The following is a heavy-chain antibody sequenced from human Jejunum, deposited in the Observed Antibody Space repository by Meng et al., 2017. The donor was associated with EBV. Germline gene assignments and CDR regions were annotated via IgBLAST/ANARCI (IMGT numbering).Heavy chain of an antibody. Sequence: EAQLVEAGGGLVQPGGSLRLSCAASGFTFSNSWMHWLRQAPGKGLVWVSHIDTDGSTTNYAGSVKGRFTISRDNAKNTLSLQMNSLRVEDTAVYYCVRGGLGPWYWGQGTLVTVSS. D-gene: IGHD3/OR15-3a*01. CDR2: IDTDGSTT. CDR1: GFTFSNSW. CDR3: VRGGLGPWY. J-gene: IGHJ4*02. V-gene: IGHV3-74*01.